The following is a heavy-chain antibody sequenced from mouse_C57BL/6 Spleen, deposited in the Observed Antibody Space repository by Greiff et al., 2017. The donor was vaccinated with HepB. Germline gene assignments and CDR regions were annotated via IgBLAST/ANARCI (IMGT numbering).Heavy chain of an antibody. J-gene: IGHJ2*01. D-gene: IGHD1-1*01. CDR1: GYTFTSYW. CDR2: IDPSDSYT. V-gene: IGHV1-59*01. CDR3: ARRGRTTVVATDYFDY. Sequence: VQLQQPGAELVRPGTSVKLSCKASGYTFTSYWMHWVKQRPGQGLEWIGVIDPSDSYTNYNQKFKGKATLTVDTSSSTAYMQLSSLTSEDSAVYYCARRGRTTVVATDYFDYWGQGTTLTVSS.